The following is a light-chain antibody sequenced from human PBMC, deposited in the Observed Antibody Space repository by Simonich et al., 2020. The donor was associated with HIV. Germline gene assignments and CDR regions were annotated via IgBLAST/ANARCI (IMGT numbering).Light chain of an antibody. V-gene: IGLV6-57*03. Sequence: NFMLTQPHSVSESPGKTVTISCTRSSGGIASNFVQWYQQRPGSAPTTVIYEDNQRPSGVPDRFSGSIDSSSNSASLTISGLKTDDEAYYYCQSYDSSNHWVFGGGTKLTVL. J-gene: IGLJ3*02. CDR2: EDN. CDR1: SGGIASNF. CDR3: QSYDSSNHWV.